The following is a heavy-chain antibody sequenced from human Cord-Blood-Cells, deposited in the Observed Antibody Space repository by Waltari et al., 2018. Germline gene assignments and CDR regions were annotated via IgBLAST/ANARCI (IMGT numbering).Heavy chain of an antibody. D-gene: IGHD2-2*01. CDR3: TSGGNCSSTSCY. CDR2: VRRKAYGGTT. V-gene: IGHV3-49*04. Sequence: EVQLVESGGGLVQPGRSLRLSCTASGFTFGDYAMSWVRQAPGKGLEWVGLVRRKAYGGTTEYAASVKGRFTISRDDSKSIAYLQMNSLKTEDTAVYYCTSGGNCSSTSCYWGQGTLVTVSS. CDR1: GFTFGDYA. J-gene: IGHJ4*02.